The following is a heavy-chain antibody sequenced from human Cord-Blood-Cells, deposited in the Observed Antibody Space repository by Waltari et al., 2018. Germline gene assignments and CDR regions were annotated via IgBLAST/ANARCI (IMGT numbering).Heavy chain of an antibody. D-gene: IGHD3-3*01. V-gene: IGHV4-34*01. J-gene: IGHJ4*02. CDR2: INHSGST. CDR1: GGSFSGFY. Sequence: QVQLQQWGAGLLKPSETLSLTCAVYGGSFSGFYWSWIRQPPGKGMGWIGEINHSGSTNQHPSLKSRVTISVDTAKNQFSLKLSSVTAADTAVYYCARDLGTDYDFWSGVEGGFDYWGQGTLVTVSS. CDR3: ARDLGTDYDFWSGVEGGFDY.